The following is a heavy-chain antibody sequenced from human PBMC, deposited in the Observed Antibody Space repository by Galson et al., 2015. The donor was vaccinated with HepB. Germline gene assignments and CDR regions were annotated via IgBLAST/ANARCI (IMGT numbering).Heavy chain of an antibody. CDR3: ARGGV. J-gene: IGHJ6*04. Sequence: SLRLSCAASGFIFSNHYMDWVRQAPGKGLEWVTRVRNKASSHTTEYAPSVKGRFTISRDDSKNSVYLQMNSLKIEDTAVYYCARGGVWGKGTTVTVSS. CDR1: GFIFSNHY. D-gene: IGHD1-26*01. CDR2: VRNKASSHTT. V-gene: IGHV3-72*01.